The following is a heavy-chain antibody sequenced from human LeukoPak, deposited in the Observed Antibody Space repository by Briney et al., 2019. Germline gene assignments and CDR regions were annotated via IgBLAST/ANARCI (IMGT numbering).Heavy chain of an antibody. J-gene: IGHJ4*02. Sequence: GGSLRLSCSASGFTFSSYSMHWVRQAPGKGLEYVSAVSSNGGSTYYADYVKGRFTISRDNSKNTLYLQMSSLRAEDTAVYYCVKDGPKNIVVVPAGAPVDYWGQGTLVTVSS. CDR2: VSSNGGST. CDR3: VKDGPKNIVVVPAGAPVDY. D-gene: IGHD2-2*01. CDR1: GFTFSSYS. V-gene: IGHV3-64D*06.